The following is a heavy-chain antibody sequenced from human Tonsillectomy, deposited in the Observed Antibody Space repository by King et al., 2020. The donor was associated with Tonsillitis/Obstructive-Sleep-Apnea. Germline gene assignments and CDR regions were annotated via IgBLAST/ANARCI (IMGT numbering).Heavy chain of an antibody. J-gene: IGHJ5*02. CDR1: GGSISSYY. CDR2: IYYSGST. CDR3: ARVHGNDFWSGYYEGGEDWFDP. Sequence: VQLRESGPGLVKPSETLSLTCTVSGGSISSYYWSWIRQPPGKGLEWIGYIYYSGSTNYNPSLESRVTISVDTSKNQFSLKLSSVTAADTAVYYCARVHGNDFWSGYYEGGEDWFDPWGQGTLVTVSS. V-gene: IGHV4-59*01. D-gene: IGHD3-3*01.